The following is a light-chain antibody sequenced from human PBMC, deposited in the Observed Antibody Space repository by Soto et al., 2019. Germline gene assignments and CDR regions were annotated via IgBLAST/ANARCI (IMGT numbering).Light chain of an antibody. CDR3: QQYENLWT. CDR2: DGS. J-gene: IGKJ1*01. V-gene: IGKV1-5*01. Sequence: DVQMTQSPSSLSASVGDRVSITCRASQSITTSLAWYQQKPGRAPKVLIYDGSSLERGVPSRFSASGSGTEFTLTIRSLQPDDSATYFCQQYENLWTFGQGTKVDIK. CDR1: QSITTS.